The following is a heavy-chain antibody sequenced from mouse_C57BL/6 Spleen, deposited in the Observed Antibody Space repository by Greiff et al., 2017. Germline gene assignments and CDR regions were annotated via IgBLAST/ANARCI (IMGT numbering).Heavy chain of an antibody. CDR2: IYPGDGDT. CDR1: GYAFSSSW. D-gene: IGHD2-3*01. V-gene: IGHV1-82*01. CDR3: AGDGYYVGYCDV. J-gene: IGHJ1*03. Sequence: QVQLQQSGPELVKPGASVKISCKASGYAFSSSWMNWVKQRPGKGLEWIGRIYPGDGDTNYNGKFKGKATLTADKSSSTAYMQLSSLTSEDSAVYFCAGDGYYVGYCDVWGTGTTVTVSS.